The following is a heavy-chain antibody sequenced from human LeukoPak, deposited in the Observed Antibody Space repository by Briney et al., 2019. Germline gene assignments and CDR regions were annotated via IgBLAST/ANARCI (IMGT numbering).Heavy chain of an antibody. V-gene: IGHV3-48*04. D-gene: IGHD2-15*01. CDR3: ARDTNRCSGGSCFPDY. CDR2: ISSSSSTI. Sequence: GGSLRLSCAVSGITLSNYGMSWVRQAPGKGLEWVSYISSSSSTIYYADSVKGRFTISSDNAKNSLYQQMNRRRAEDTAVYYCARDTNRCSGGSCFPDYWGQGTLVTVSS. CDR1: GITLSNYG. J-gene: IGHJ4*02.